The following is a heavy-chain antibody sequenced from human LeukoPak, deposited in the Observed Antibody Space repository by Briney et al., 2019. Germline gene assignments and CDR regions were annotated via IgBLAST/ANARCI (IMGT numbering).Heavy chain of an antibody. CDR2: INPNSGGT. Sequence: GASVKVSCKASGYTFTSYYMHWVRQAPGQGLEWMGWINPNSGGTNYAQKFQGRVTMTRDTSISTAYMELSRLRSDDTAVYYCARLSGAGSSYYYYMDVWGKGTTVTVSS. CDR3: ARLSGAGSSYYYYMDV. V-gene: IGHV1-2*02. J-gene: IGHJ6*03. D-gene: IGHD3-10*01. CDR1: GYTFTSYY.